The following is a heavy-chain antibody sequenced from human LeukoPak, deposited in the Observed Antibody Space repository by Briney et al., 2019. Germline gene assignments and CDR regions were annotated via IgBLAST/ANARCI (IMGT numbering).Heavy chain of an antibody. CDR2: ISGSGGST. J-gene: IGHJ4*02. CDR1: GFTFSSYA. CDR3: AKWDDYGGNTVFDY. V-gene: IGHV3-23*01. D-gene: IGHD4-23*01. Sequence: TGRSLRLSCAASGFTFSSYAMSWVRQAPGKGLEWVSAISGSGGSTYYADSVKGRFTISRDNSRNTLYLQMNSLRAEDTAVYYCAKWDDYGGNTVFDYWGQGTLVTVSS.